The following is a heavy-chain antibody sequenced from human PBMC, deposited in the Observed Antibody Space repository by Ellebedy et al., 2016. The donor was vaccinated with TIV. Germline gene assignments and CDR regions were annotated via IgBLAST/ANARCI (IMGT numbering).Heavy chain of an antibody. CDR3: ARDLSAPHHAFDI. V-gene: IGHV4-39*07. CDR2: IYYSGST. CDR1: GGSISSSSYY. J-gene: IGHJ3*02. Sequence: SETLSLTXTVSGGSISSSSYYWGWIRQPPGKGLEWIGSIYYSGSTYYNPSLKSRVTISVDTSKNQFSLKLSSVTAADTAVYYCARDLSAPHHAFDIWGQGTMVTVSS.